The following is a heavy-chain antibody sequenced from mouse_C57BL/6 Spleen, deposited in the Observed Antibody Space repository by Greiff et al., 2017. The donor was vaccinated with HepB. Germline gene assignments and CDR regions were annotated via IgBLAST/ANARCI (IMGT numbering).Heavy chain of an antibody. J-gene: IGHJ3*01. CDR3: TTPGGYYGSSYDGLFAY. Sequence: EVQLQQSGAELVRPGASVKLSCTASGFNIKDDYMHWVKQRPEQGLEWIGWIDPENGDTEYATKFQGKATITADTSSNTAYLQLSSLTSEDTAVYYCTTPGGYYGSSYDGLFAYWGQGTLVTVSA. CDR1: GFNIKDDY. CDR2: IDPENGDT. D-gene: IGHD1-1*01. V-gene: IGHV14-4*01.